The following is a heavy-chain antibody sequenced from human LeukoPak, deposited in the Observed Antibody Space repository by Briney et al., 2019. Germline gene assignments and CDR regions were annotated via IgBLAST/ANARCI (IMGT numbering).Heavy chain of an antibody. J-gene: IGHJ4*02. CDR3: AREDSGSYYDLKFDY. V-gene: IGHV3-30*04. CDR2: ISYDGSNK. CDR1: GFTFSSYA. Sequence: GGSQRLSCAASGFTFSSYAMHWVRQAPGKGLEWVAVISYDGSNKYYADSVKGRFTISRDNSKNTLYLQMNSLRAEDTAVYYCAREDSGSYYDLKFDYWGQGTLVTVSS. D-gene: IGHD1-26*01.